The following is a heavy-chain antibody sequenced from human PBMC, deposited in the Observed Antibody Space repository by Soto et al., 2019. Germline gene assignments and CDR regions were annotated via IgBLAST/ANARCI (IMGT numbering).Heavy chain of an antibody. V-gene: IGHV1-8*01. CDR1: GYTFTSYD. CDR2: VNPDSDNT. J-gene: IGHJ6*03. D-gene: IGHD6-13*01. CDR3: AREYKGSILAAGGRLEYYYYMDV. Sequence: ASVKVSCKASGYTFTSYDINWVRQATGQGIEWIGWVNPDSDNTGYAQKFQGRVTMTTNTSTSTAYMELSSLRSEDTAVYYCAREYKGSILAAGGRLEYYYYMDVWGKGTTVTVSS.